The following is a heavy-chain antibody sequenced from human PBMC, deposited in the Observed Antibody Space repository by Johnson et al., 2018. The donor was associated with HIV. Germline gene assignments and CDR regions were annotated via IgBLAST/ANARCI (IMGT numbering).Heavy chain of an antibody. CDR3: AKVSSQSSSWYDAFDI. D-gene: IGHD6-13*01. J-gene: IGHJ3*02. V-gene: IGHV3-33*08. CDR2: IWSDGSNK. Sequence: QVQLVESGGGVVQPGRSLRLSCAASGFTFSSYAMHWVRQAPGKGLEWVAVIWSDGSNKYYADSVKGRFTISRDNSKNTLYLQMNSLRAEDTAVYYCAKVSSQSSSWYDAFDIWGQGTMVTVSS. CDR1: GFTFSSYA.